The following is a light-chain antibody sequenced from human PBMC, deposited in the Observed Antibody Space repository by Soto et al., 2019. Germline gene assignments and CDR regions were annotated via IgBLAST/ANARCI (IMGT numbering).Light chain of an antibody. CDR2: GAF. J-gene: IGKJ1*01. CDR1: RIFSNN. CDR3: SLYSKLPLWT. Sequence: SPAALSSNPGERASLSCRASRIFSNNLAWYQHKPGQPPRLLMYGAFTRAAGVPARFSGSASGTEVTLTISSLLPEEDAVPYCSLYSKLPLWTFGQGTKVDIK. V-gene: IGKV3-15*01.